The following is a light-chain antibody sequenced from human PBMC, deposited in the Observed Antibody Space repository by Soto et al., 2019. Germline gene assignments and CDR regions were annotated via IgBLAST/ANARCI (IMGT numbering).Light chain of an antibody. Sequence: IGWTQTPGTLSLSPGEGATGCCRASQSVSSSYLAWYQQKPGQAPRLLIYGASSRATGIPDRFSGSGSGTDFTLTLRTLEPDDSAVYFCHQPGTSPQTFAQGTKVDIK. CDR1: QSVSSSY. J-gene: IGKJ1*01. V-gene: IGKV3-20*01. CDR3: HQPGTSPQT. CDR2: GAS.